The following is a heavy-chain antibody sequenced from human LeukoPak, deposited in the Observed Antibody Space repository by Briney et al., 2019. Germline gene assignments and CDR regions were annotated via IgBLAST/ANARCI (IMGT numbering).Heavy chain of an antibody. CDR1: GGSISSYY. D-gene: IGHD3-22*01. V-gene: IGHV4-4*07. Sequence: SETLSLTCTVSGGSISSYYWSWIRQPAGKGLEWIGRIYTSGSTNYNPSLKNRVTMSVDTSKNQFSLKLSSVTAADTAVYYCARVGFYDSSGYFDYWGQGTLVTVSS. CDR2: IYTSGST. J-gene: IGHJ4*02. CDR3: ARVGFYDSSGYFDY.